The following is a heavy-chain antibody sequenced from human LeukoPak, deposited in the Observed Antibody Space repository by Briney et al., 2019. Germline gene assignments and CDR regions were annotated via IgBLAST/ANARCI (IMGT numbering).Heavy chain of an antibody. J-gene: IGHJ4*02. D-gene: IGHD5-12*01. CDR3: AKGHSGYEVGSFDY. Sequence: GGSLRLSCAASGFTFSSYWMHWVRQAPGKGLVWVSRINSDGSSTSYADSVKGRFTISRDNAKNTLYLQMNSLRAEDTALYYCAKGHSGYEVGSFDYWGQGTLVTVSS. V-gene: IGHV3-74*01. CDR2: INSDGSST. CDR1: GFTFSSYW.